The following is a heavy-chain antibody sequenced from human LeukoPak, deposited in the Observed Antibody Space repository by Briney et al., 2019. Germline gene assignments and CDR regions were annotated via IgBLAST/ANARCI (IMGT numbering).Heavy chain of an antibody. CDR3: ARHHAPRGPDHLRQDYYYMDV. Sequence: GESLKISCKGSGYSFTSYWIGWVRQMPGKGLEWMGIIYPGDSDTRYSPSFQGQVTISADKSVSTAYLQWSSRKASDTAMYYCARHHAPRGPDHLRQDYYYMDVWGKGTTVTVSS. CDR1: GYSFTSYW. J-gene: IGHJ6*03. D-gene: IGHD2-2*01. CDR2: IYPGDSDT. V-gene: IGHV5-51*01.